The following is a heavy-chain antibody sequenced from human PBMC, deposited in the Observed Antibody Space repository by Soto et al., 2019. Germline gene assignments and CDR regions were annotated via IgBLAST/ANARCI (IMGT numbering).Heavy chain of an antibody. Sequence: SVKVSCKASGCTFSSYAISWVRQAPGQGLEWMGGIIPIFGTANYAQKFQGRVTITRDTSASTAYMELSSLRSEDTAVYYCARDLGGWPDYWGQGTLVTVSS. D-gene: IGHD2-15*01. CDR1: GCTFSSYA. J-gene: IGHJ4*02. CDR2: IIPIFGTA. V-gene: IGHV1-69*05. CDR3: ARDLGGWPDY.